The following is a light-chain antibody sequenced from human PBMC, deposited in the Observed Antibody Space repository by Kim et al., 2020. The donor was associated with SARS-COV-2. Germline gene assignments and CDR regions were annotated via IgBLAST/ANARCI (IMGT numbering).Light chain of an antibody. J-gene: IGLJ3*02. Sequence: PGQTARITCSGDALPKQYAYWYQQKPGQAPVLVIYKDSERPSGIPERFSGYSSGTTVTLTISGVQAEDEADYYCQSADSSGTYQVFGGGTQLTVL. CDR3: QSADSSGTYQV. V-gene: IGLV3-25*03. CDR1: ALPKQY. CDR2: KDS.